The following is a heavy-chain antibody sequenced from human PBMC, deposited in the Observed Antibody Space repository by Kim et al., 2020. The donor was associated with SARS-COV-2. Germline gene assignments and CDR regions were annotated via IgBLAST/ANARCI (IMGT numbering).Heavy chain of an antibody. Sequence: SETLSLTCAVYGGSFSGYYWSWIRQPPGKGLEWIGEINHSGSTNYNPSLKSRVTISVDTSKNQFSLKLSSVTAADTAVYYCARGVRGVILSYYYYGMDVWGQGTTVTVSS. J-gene: IGHJ6*02. D-gene: IGHD3-10*01. CDR3: ARGVRGVILSYYYYGMDV. CDR2: INHSGST. V-gene: IGHV4-34*01. CDR1: GGSFSGYY.